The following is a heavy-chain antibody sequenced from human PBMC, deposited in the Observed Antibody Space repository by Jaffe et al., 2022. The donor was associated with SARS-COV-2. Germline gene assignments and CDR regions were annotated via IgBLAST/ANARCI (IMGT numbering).Heavy chain of an antibody. Sequence: QVQLQESGPGLVKSSETLSLTCTVSGDSISSYYWNWIRQPPGKGLEWIGHIYYSGSTNYNPSLQSRATISVDTSKSQFSLKLSSVTAADTAVYYCARLNYDFWSGNSKHWYFDLWGRGTLVTVSS. J-gene: IGHJ2*01. D-gene: IGHD3-3*01. CDR3: ARLNYDFWSGNSKHWYFDL. V-gene: IGHV4-59*08. CDR2: IYYSGST. CDR1: GDSISSYY.